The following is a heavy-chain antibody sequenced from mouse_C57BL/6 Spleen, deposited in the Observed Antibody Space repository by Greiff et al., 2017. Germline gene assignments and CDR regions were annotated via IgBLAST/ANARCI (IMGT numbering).Heavy chain of an antibody. CDR3: ARSKVYYGYPYYAMDY. CDR2: INPNNGGT. CDR1: GYTFTDYN. V-gene: IGHV1-18*01. D-gene: IGHD2-2*01. Sequence: VQLKESGPELVKPGASVKIPCKASGYTFTDYNMDWVKQSHGKSLEWIGDINPNNGGTIYNQKFKGKATLTVDKSSSIAYMELRSLTSEDTAVYYCARSKVYYGYPYYAMDYWGQGTSVTVSS. J-gene: IGHJ4*01.